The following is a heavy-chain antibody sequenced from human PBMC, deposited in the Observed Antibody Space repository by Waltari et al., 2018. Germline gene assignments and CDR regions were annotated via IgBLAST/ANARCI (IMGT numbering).Heavy chain of an antibody. CDR3: ARDMTTVTTSEWFDP. CDR1: GSTFRPYT. D-gene: IGHD4-17*01. Sequence: EVQLVESGGGLVKPGGSRRLSCAPHGSTFRPYTLHWLRQAPGKGLEWVSSISSSSYYTYYADSVKGRFIISRDNAKNSLYLQMHSLRAEDTALYYCARDMTTVTTSEWFDPWGQGTLVTVSS. CDR2: ISSSSYYT. J-gene: IGHJ5*02. V-gene: IGHV3-21*01.